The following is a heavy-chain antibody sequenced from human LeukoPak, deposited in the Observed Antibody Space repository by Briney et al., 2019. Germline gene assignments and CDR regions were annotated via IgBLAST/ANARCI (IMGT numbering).Heavy chain of an antibody. D-gene: IGHD3-22*01. CDR1: GGTFSSYA. CDR3: ARGATYYYDSSGFPTPRYYYYMDV. Sequence: GSSVKVSCKASGGTFSSYAISWVRQAPGQGLEWMGGIIPIFGTANYAQKFQGRVTITADKSTSTAYVELSSLRSEDTAVYYCARGATYYYDSSGFPTPRYYYYMDVWGKGTTVTVSS. V-gene: IGHV1-69*06. CDR2: IIPIFGTA. J-gene: IGHJ6*03.